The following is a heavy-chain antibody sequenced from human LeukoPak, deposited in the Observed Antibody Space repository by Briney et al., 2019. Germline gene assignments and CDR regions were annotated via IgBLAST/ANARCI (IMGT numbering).Heavy chain of an antibody. Sequence: GGSLRLSCAASGFTFSSYSMNWVRPAPGKGLEWVSSVSSTSNYIYSADSVKGRFTISRDNAKNSVYLQMNSLRAEDTAVYYCARAHSGSYLGDAFDIWGQGTMVTVSS. CDR2: VSSTSNYI. CDR1: GFTFSSYS. CDR3: ARAHSGSYLGDAFDI. D-gene: IGHD1-26*01. J-gene: IGHJ3*02. V-gene: IGHV3-21*01.